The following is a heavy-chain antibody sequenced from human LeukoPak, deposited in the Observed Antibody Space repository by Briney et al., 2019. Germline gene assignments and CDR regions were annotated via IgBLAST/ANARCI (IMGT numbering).Heavy chain of an antibody. CDR1: GGSISSYY. D-gene: IGHD3-22*01. V-gene: IGHV4-59*08. CDR3: ARHSAYYDY. CDR2: IYYSGST. J-gene: IGHJ4*02. Sequence: SETLSLTCTVSGGSISSYYWSWIRQPPGKRLEWIGYIYYSGSTNYNPPLKSRVTISVDTSKNQFSLKLKSVTAADTAVYYCARHSAYYDYWGQGTLVTVSS.